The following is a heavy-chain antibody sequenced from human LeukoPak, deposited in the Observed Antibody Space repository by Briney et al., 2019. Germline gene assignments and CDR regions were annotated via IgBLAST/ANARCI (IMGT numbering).Heavy chain of an antibody. Sequence: PSETLSLTCTVSAGSINNYHWSWIRQPPGKGLEWIGYIYSSGSTNYNPSLKSRVTISIDTSKNQFSLNLRSVTAADTAVYYCARLYSSSWYFNYWGQGTLVTVPS. J-gene: IGHJ4*02. D-gene: IGHD6-13*01. CDR1: AGSINNYH. CDR2: IYSSGST. V-gene: IGHV4-59*01. CDR3: ARLYSSSWYFNY.